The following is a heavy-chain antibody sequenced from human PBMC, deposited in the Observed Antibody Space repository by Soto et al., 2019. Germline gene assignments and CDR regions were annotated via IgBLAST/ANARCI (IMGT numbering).Heavy chain of an antibody. CDR3: AKGGMGVIVVDEYFQH. D-gene: IGHD3-22*01. J-gene: IGHJ1*01. V-gene: IGHV3-23*01. Sequence: EEQLLESGGDLVQPGGSLRLSCVASGITFRNRAMSWVRQAPGKGLEWVSAISGSGGSTYYADSVKGRFTISRDNSKNTLYLQMNSLRAEDTAVYYCAKGGMGVIVVDEYFQHWGQGTLVTVSS. CDR1: GITFRNRA. CDR2: ISGSGGST.